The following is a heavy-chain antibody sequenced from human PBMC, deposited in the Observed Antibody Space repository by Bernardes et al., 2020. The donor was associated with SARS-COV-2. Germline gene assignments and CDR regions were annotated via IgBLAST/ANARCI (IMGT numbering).Heavy chain of an antibody. J-gene: IGHJ6*02. CDR2: ISYDGCNK. CDR3: AVLPVANDYYYGMDG. Sequence: SLRLSCAASGFTFSSYGMHWVRQAPGKGLEWLAVISYDGCNKYYADSVKGRFTNPRDNSKNTLYLQMNRLKAEDTAVYYCAVLPVANDYYYGMDGWGQGTTVTVS. D-gene: IGHD5-12*01. V-gene: IGHV3-30*03. CDR1: GFTFSSYG.